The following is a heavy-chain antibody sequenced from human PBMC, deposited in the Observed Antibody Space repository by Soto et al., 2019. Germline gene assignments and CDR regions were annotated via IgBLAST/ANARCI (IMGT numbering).Heavy chain of an antibody. Sequence: QVQLVQSGTEVKKPGSSVKVSCKASGGTFRNYPINWVRQAPGQGLEWMGSIFPLTDIPDYAQNFQARLTISADKSTSTAYMELSRLTSDDTAMYFCARGPLVVLNYFESWGQGTLVTVS. CDR2: IFPLTDIP. V-gene: IGHV1-69*02. CDR1: GGTFRNYP. CDR3: ARGPLVVLNYFES. J-gene: IGHJ4*02.